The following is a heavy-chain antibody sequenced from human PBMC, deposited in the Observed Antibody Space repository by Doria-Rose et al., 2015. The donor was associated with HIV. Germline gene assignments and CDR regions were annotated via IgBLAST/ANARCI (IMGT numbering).Heavy chain of an antibody. V-gene: IGHV2-26*01. D-gene: IGHD6-13*01. CDR3: ARIKSSTWYHKYYFDF. CDR2: IFSDDDR. CDR1: GVSLSSPGMG. J-gene: IGHJ4*02. Sequence: SGPVLVKPTETLTLTCTVSGVSLSSPGMGVSWIRQPPGKALEWLANIFSDDDRSYKTSLKSRLTISRGTSKSQVVLTMTDMDPVDTATYYCARIKSSTWYHKYYFDFWGQGTLVIVSA.